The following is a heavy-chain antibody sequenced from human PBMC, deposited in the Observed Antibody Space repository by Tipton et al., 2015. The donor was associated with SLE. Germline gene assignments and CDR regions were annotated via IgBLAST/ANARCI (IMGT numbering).Heavy chain of an antibody. CDR3: AREGSSWYPYYYYGMDV. CDR1: RFTFSSYW. J-gene: IGHJ6*02. V-gene: IGHV3-7*01. D-gene: IGHD6-13*01. CDR2: IKQDGSEK. Sequence: GSLRLSCAAPRFTFSSYWMSWVRQAPGKGLEWVANIKQDGSEKYYVDSVKGRFTISRDNAKNSLYLQMNSLRAEDTAVYYCAREGSSWYPYYYYGMDVWGQGTTVTVSS.